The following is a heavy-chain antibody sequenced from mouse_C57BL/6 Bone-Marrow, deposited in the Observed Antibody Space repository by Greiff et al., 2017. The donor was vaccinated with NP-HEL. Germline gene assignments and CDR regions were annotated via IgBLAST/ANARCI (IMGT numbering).Heavy chain of an antibody. CDR3: ARSRGFYYGDYYAMDY. J-gene: IGHJ4*01. V-gene: IGHV1-53*01. Sequence: QVQLQQPGTELVKPGASVKLSCKASGYTFTSYWMPWVKQRPGQGLEWIGNINPSNGGTNYNEKFKSKATLTVDKSSSTAYMQLSSLTSEDSAVYYCARSRGFYYGDYYAMDYWGQGTSVTVSS. CDR2: INPSNGGT. D-gene: IGHD2-1*01. CDR1: GYTFTSYW.